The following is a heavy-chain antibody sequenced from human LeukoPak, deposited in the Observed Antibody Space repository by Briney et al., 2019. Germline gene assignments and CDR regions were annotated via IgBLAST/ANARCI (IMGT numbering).Heavy chain of an antibody. D-gene: IGHD6-6*01. V-gene: IGHV4-30-2*01. CDR2: IYHSGST. Sequence: NPSETLSLTCTVSGGSISSGGYYWSWIRQPPGKGLEWIGYIYHSGSTYYNPSLKSRVTISVDRSKNQFSLKLSSVTAADTAVYYCARDSGSSSGNYYYYYYMDVWGKGTTVTVSS. J-gene: IGHJ6*03. CDR1: GGSISSGGYY. CDR3: ARDSGSSSGNYYYYYYMDV.